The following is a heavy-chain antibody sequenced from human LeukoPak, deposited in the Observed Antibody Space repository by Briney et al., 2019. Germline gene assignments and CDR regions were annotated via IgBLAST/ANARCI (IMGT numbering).Heavy chain of an antibody. CDR3: ARNYNGMSN. D-gene: IGHD1-26*01. V-gene: IGHV3-74*01. CDR1: GLTFSNYG. CDR2: INNDGRSA. J-gene: IGHJ4*02. Sequence: PGGSLRLSCAASGLTFSNYGMMWVRQAPGKGLAWVSYINNDGRSATYADSVKGRFTISRDNAKNTLYLQMNSLKAEDSAMYYCARNYNGMSNWGQGTLVIVSS.